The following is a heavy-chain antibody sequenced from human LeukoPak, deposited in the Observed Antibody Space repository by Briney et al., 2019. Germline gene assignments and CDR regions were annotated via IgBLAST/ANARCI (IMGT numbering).Heavy chain of an antibody. CDR1: GGSISSGGYS. D-gene: IGHD6-13*01. Sequence: SQTLSLTCAVSGGSISSGGYSWSWIRQPPGKGLEWIGYIYHSGSTYYNPSLRSRVTISVDRSKNQFSLKLSSVTAADTAVYYCARGGIKLVNLDYWGQGTLVTVSS. V-gene: IGHV4-30-2*01. CDR2: IYHSGST. CDR3: ARGGIKLVNLDY. J-gene: IGHJ4*02.